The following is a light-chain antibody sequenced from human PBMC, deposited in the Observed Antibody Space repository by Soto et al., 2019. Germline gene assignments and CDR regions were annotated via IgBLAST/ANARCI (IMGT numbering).Light chain of an antibody. J-gene: IGKJ1*01. Sequence: DIQMTQSPSTLSGSVGDRVTITCRASQTISSWLAWYQQKPGKAPNLLIYGASSLQSGVPSRFRGSGSGTDFTLTIISLQPEDFATYFCQQTYNTPWTFGQGTKVDIK. CDR3: QQTYNTPWT. V-gene: IGKV1-39*01. CDR2: GAS. CDR1: QTISSW.